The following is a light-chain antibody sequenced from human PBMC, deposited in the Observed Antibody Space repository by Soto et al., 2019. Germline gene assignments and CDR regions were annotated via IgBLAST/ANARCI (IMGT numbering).Light chain of an antibody. J-gene: IGLJ3*02. CDR1: SGHSTYI. CDR3: ETWDSNTHRV. CDR2: LERSGNF. V-gene: IGLV4-60*03. Sequence: QSVLTQSSSASASLGSSVKLTCTLSSGHSTYIIAWHQQQPGKAPRYLMKLERSGNFNKGSGVPVRFSGSSSGADRCLTISILQSEDEADYYCETWDSNTHRVFGGGTKLTVL.